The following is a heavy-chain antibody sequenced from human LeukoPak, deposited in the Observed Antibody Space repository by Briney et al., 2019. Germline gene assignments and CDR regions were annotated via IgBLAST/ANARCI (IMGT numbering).Heavy chain of an antibody. CDR3: AKESVWFGESNPFDY. D-gene: IGHD3-10*01. V-gene: IGHV3-30*02. Sequence: GGSLRLSCAASGFTFSSYGMHWVRQAPGKGLEWVAFIRYDGSNKYYADSVKGRFTISGDNSKNTLYLQMSSLRAEDTAVYYCAKESVWFGESNPFDYWGQGILVTVSS. CDR2: IRYDGSNK. CDR1: GFTFSSYG. J-gene: IGHJ4*02.